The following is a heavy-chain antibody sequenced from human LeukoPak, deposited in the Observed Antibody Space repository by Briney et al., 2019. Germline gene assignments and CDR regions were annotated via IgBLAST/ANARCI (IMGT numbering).Heavy chain of an antibody. CDR1: GYTFTGYY. CDR2: INPKSGGT. D-gene: IGHD2-2*01. CDR3: ARDQHIVGVPAPSSC. V-gene: IGHV1-2*02. J-gene: IGHJ4*02. Sequence: ASVKVPCKASGYTFTGYYMHWVRQAPGQGLEWMGCINPKSGGTYYAQKFQGRVTMTRDTSIRTAYMELSRQRSDDTAVYYCARDQHIVGVPAPSSCWGEGTLGTVSS.